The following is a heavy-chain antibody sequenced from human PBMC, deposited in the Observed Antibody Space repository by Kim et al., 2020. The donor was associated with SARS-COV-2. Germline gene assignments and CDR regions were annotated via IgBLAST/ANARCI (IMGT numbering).Heavy chain of an antibody. V-gene: IGHV4-39*01. Sequence: SETLSLTCTVSGGSISSSSYYWGWIRQPPGKGLEWIGSIYYSGSTYYNPSLKSRVTISVDTSKNQFSLKLSSVTAADTAVYYCARRLPDSSGWPDAFDIWGQGTMVTVSS. J-gene: IGHJ3*02. D-gene: IGHD6-19*01. CDR2: IYYSGST. CDR1: GGSISSSSYY. CDR3: ARRLPDSSGWPDAFDI.